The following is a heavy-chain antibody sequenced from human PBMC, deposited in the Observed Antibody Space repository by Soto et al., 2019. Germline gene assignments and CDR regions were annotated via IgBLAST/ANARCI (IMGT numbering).Heavy chain of an antibody. CDR3: ASSTRHYGMDV. CDR2: IYYSGST. V-gene: IGHV4-39*01. CDR1: GGAVSSSSYY. J-gene: IGHJ6*02. Sequence: ETLSLTCTVAGGAVSSSSYYWGWIRQPPGKGLEWIGSIYYSGSTYYNPSLKSRVTISVDTSKNQSSLKLSSVTAADTAVYYCASSTRHYGMDVWGQGTTVTVSS. D-gene: IGHD1-1*01.